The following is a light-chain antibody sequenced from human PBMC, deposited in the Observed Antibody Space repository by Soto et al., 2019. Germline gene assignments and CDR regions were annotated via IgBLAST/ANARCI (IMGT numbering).Light chain of an antibody. J-gene: IGLJ2*01. CDR2: LNSDGSH. CDR3: QTWGTGIVV. V-gene: IGLV4-69*01. CDR1: RGHSSYA. Sequence: QPVLTQSPSASASLGAWVKLTCTLSRGHSSYAIAWHQQQPEKGPRYLMKLNSDGSHSKGDGIPDRFSGSSSGAERYLTISSLQSEDEADYYCQTWGTGIVVFGGGTKLTVL.